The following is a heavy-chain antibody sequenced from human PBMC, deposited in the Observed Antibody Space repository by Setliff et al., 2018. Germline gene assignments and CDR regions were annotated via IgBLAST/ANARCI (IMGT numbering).Heavy chain of an antibody. V-gene: IGHV3-43*01. CDR2: ISWDGGST. CDR3: AKDRVGATDY. J-gene: IGHJ4*02. D-gene: IGHD1-26*01. CDR1: GFTFDDYT. Sequence: GSLRLSCAASGFTFDDYTMHWVRQAPGKGLEWVSLISWDGGSTYYADSVKGRFTISRDNAKNSLYLQMNSLRAEDTAVYYCAKDRVGATDYWGQGTLVTVSS.